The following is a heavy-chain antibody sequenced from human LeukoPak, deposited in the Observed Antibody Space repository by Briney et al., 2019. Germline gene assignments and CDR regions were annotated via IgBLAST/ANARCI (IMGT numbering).Heavy chain of an antibody. CDR2: INPNSGGT. J-gene: IGHJ1*01. D-gene: IGHD3-22*01. V-gene: IGHV1-2*02. CDR3: ARDWAYYDSSGRFQH. Sequence: GASVKVSCKASGYTFTGYYMHWVRQAPGQGLEWMGWINPNSGGTNYAQKFQGRVTMTRDTSISTAYMELSRLRSDDTAVYYCARDWAYYDSSGRFQHWGQGTLVIVSS. CDR1: GYTFTGYY.